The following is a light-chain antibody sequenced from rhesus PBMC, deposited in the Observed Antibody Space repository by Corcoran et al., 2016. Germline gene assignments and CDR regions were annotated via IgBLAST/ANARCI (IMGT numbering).Light chain of an antibody. Sequence: SYDVTQPRSVSVSPGQTAGITCGGDNIGSKVVHWYQQKPAQAPVLVIYRDSKRPSGIPERFSGSNSGNTATLTISGVEGGDEADDYCQVWDSSSDHDVFGSGTKLTVL. CDR3: QVWDSSSDHDV. V-gene: IGLV3-29*01. J-gene: IGLJ6*01. CDR2: RDS. CDR1: NIGSKV.